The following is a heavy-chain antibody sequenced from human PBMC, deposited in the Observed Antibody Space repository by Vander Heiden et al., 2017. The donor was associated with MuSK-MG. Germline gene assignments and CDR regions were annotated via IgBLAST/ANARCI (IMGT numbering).Heavy chain of an antibody. CDR3: ARETIVPGPRGYYYMDV. J-gene: IGHJ6*03. CDR2: IWYDGSNK. D-gene: IGHD2-8*01. Sequence: QVQLVESGGGVVQPGRSLRLSCAASGFTFSSYGMHWVRQAPGKGLEWVAVIWYDGSNKYYADSVKGRFTISRDNSKNTLYLQMNSLRAEDTAVYYCARETIVPGPRGYYYMDVWGKGTTVTVSS. CDR1: GFTFSSYG. V-gene: IGHV3-33*01.